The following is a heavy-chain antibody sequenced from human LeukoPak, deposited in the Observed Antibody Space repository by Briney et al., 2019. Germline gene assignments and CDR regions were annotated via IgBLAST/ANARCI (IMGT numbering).Heavy chain of an antibody. CDR2: ISGSGGST. D-gene: IGHD3-22*01. Sequence: GGSLRLSCAASGFTFSSYAVSRVRQAPGKGLEWVSAISGSGGSTYYADSVKGRFTISRDNSKNTLCLQMNSLRAEDTAVYYCAKHSSYYYDSSGYYNSVFYYFDYWGQGTLVTVSS. CDR3: AKHSSYYYDSSGYYNSVFYYFDY. J-gene: IGHJ4*02. V-gene: IGHV3-23*01. CDR1: GFTFSSYA.